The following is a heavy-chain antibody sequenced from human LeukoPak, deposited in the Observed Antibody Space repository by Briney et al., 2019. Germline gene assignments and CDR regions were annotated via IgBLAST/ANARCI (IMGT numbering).Heavy chain of an antibody. Sequence: PGGSLRLSCAASGFTFSSYSMNWVRQAPGKGLEWVSSISSSSSYIYYADSVKGRFTISRDNAKNSLYLQMNSLRAEVTAVYYCARASYYDFWSGYYNYWGQGTLVTVSS. V-gene: IGHV3-21*01. CDR2: ISSSSSYI. CDR3: ARASYYDFWSGYYNY. J-gene: IGHJ4*02. D-gene: IGHD3-3*01. CDR1: GFTFSSYS.